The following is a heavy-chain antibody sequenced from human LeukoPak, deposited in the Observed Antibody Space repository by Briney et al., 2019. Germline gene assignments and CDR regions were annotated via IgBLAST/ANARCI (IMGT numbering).Heavy chain of an antibody. CDR1: GFTFNTYG. CDR2: ISVYNGDT. CDR3: AREGYFGSGIDYFYGMDV. Sequence: ASVKVSCKASGFTFNTYGITWVRQAPGQGLEWMGWISVYNGDTKHAQKLQGRVTMTTDTSTTTAYMELRSLRSDDTAVYYCAREGYFGSGIDYFYGMDVWGQGTKVTVSS. V-gene: IGHV1-18*01. J-gene: IGHJ6*02. D-gene: IGHD3-10*01.